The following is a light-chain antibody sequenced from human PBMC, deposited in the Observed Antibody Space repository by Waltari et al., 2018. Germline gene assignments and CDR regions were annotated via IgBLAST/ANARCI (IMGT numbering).Light chain of an antibody. CDR1: SSHIGSTY. V-gene: IGLV1-44*01. J-gene: IGLJ1*01. Sequence: SVLTQPPSASGTPGQRVTISCSGTSSHIGSTYVKCSQQLPGTAPKLLIYSKDQRPSGVPDRFSGSKSGTSASLAISGLQSEDEAVYYCAAWDDSLNGQNVFGTGTKVTVL. CDR3: AAWDDSLNGQNV. CDR2: SKD.